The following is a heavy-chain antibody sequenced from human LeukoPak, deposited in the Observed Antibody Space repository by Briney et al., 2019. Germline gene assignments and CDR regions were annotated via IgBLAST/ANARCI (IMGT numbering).Heavy chain of an antibody. CDR1: GFTFSSYP. V-gene: IGHV3-64*01. J-gene: IGHJ1*01. CDR3: ARDQCSTTSCKYFQY. Sequence: QTGGSLRLSCAASGFTFSSYPMHWVRQAPGKGLEYLSGISGDGGSTYHANPVKGRFTISRDNSKNTLYLQMGSLRAEDTAVYYCARDQCSTTSCKYFQYWGQGTLVTVSS. D-gene: IGHD2-2*01. CDR2: ISGDGGST.